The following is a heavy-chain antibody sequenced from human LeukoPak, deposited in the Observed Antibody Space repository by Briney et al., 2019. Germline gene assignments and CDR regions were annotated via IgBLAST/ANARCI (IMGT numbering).Heavy chain of an antibody. Sequence: PGGSLRLSCVVSGFTFNRCWMNWVRQAPGKGLGWVAVISYDGSNKYYADSVKGRFTISRDNSKNTLYLQMNSLRAEDTAVYYCARAPRDGLNYFDYWGQGTLVTVSS. D-gene: IGHD5-24*01. V-gene: IGHV3-30*03. CDR2: ISYDGSNK. CDR1: GFTFNRCW. J-gene: IGHJ4*02. CDR3: ARAPRDGLNYFDY.